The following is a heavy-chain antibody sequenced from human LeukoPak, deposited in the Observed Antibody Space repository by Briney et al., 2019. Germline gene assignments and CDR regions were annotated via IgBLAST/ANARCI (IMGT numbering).Heavy chain of an antibody. CDR1: GFTGITND. D-gene: IGHD1-14*01. Sequence: PGGFLRLSCAASGFTGITNDMNWVRQAPGEGLEWVSVLYSDGNTKYADSVQGRFTISRDNSKNTLYLEMNSLSPDDTAVYYCARGVEPLAANTLAYWGQGTLVTVSS. CDR3: ARGVEPLAANTLAY. CDR2: LYSDGNT. J-gene: IGHJ4*02. V-gene: IGHV3-53*01.